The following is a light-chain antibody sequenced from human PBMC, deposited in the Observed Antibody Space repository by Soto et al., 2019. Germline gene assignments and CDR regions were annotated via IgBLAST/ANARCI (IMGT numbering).Light chain of an antibody. CDR3: QQYNRWLWT. Sequence: EIVMTQAPATLSVSPGEGATLSCGASQSVSIKLAWYQQKPGQAPSLLIYGASTRATGIPARLSGSGSGTQSTLIISSLQSEDSEFYYCQQYNRWLWTFGQGTKVDIK. V-gene: IGKV3-15*01. J-gene: IGKJ1*01. CDR1: QSVSIK. CDR2: GAS.